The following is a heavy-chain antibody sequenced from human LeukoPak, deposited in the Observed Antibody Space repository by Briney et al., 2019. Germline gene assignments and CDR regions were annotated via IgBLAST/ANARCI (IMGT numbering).Heavy chain of an antibody. CDR2: IRYDGSNK. Sequence: QAGGFLRLSCAASGFTFSSNGMHWVRQAPGKGLEWVVFIRYDGSNKYYADSVKGRFTISRDNSKNTLYLQMNSLRADDTAVYYCAKDRGGSYSNGFDIWGQGTMVTVSS. J-gene: IGHJ3*02. CDR1: GFTFSSNG. CDR3: AKDRGGSYSNGFDI. V-gene: IGHV3-30*02. D-gene: IGHD1-26*01.